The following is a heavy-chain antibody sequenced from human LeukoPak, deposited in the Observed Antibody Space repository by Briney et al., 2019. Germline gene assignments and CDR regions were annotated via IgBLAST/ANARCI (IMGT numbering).Heavy chain of an antibody. D-gene: IGHD6-19*01. Sequence: SETLSLTCTVSGGSISSSSYSWGWIRQPPGKGLEWIGSIYYSGSTYYNPSLKSRVTISVDTSKNQFSPKLSSVTAADTAVYYCARHRGSGWYYFDYWGQGTLVTVSS. CDR1: GGSISSSSYS. J-gene: IGHJ4*02. CDR2: IYYSGST. V-gene: IGHV4-39*01. CDR3: ARHRGSGWYYFDY.